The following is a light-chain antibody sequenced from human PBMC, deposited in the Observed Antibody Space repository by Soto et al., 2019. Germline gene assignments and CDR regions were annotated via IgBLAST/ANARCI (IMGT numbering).Light chain of an antibody. J-gene: IGLJ1*01. Sequence: QSALTQPPSASGSPGQSVTISCTGTSSDIGTYDYVSWYQHLPDKAPKLIIYEVSKRPSGVPDRFSGSKSGNTASLTVSELQAEDEGDYYCCSYGGGNNFYVFGTGTKVTVL. CDR1: SSDIGTYDY. V-gene: IGLV2-8*01. CDR3: CSYGGGNNFYV. CDR2: EVS.